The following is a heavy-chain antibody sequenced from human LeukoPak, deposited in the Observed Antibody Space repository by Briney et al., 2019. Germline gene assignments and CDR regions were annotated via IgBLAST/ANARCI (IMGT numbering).Heavy chain of an antibody. CDR1: GFTFSNYY. V-gene: IGHV3-11*04. J-gene: IGHJ4*02. D-gene: IGHD7-27*01. CDR3: ARGSHWGPFDY. CDR2: ISSSGSTI. Sequence: PGGSLRLSCAASGFTFSNYYMSWIRQAPGKGLEWVSYISSSGSTIYYADSVKGRFTISRDKAKNSLYLQMNSLRAEGTAVYYCARGSHWGPFDYWGQGTLVTVSS.